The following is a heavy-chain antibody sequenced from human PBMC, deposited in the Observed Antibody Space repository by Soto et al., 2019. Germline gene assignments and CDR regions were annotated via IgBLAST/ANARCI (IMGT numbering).Heavy chain of an antibody. CDR1: GASISCFY. J-gene: IGHJ5*02. CDR3: VRDGTKTLRDWFDP. V-gene: IGHV4-4*07. CDR2: IYATGTT. Sequence: PSETLSVTCTVSGASISCFYWSWIGKSAGKGLEWIGRIYATGTTDYNPSLKSRVMMSVDTSKKQFSLKLRSVTAADTAVYYCVRDGTKTLRDWFDPWGQGISVTSPQ. D-gene: IGHD1-1*01.